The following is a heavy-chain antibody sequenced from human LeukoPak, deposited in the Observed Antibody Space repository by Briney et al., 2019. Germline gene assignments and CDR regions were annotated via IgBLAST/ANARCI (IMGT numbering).Heavy chain of an antibody. J-gene: IGHJ4*02. D-gene: IGHD3-9*01. CDR1: GFTFSSYA. CDR3: ARARGHPPDIFDY. CDR2: ISYDGSNK. Sequence: GGSLRLSCAASGFTFSSYAMHWVRQAPGKGLEWVAVISYDGSNKYYADSVKGRFTISRDNSKNTLYLQMNSLRAEDTAVYYCARARGHPPDIFDYWGQGTLVTVSS. V-gene: IGHV3-30*04.